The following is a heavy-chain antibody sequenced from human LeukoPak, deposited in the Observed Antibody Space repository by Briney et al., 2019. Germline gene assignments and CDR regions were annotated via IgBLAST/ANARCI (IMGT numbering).Heavy chain of an antibody. CDR3: TTDLGSYYYDSSGYYTDY. D-gene: IGHD3-22*01. CDR2: IKSKTDGGTT. Sequence: GGSLRLSCAASGFTFSNAWMSWVRQAPGKGLEWVGRIKSKTDGGTTDYAAPVKGRFTISRDDSKNTLYLQMNSLKTEDTAVYYCTTDLGSYYYDSSGYYTDYWGQGTLVTVSS. CDR1: GFTFSNAW. V-gene: IGHV3-15*01. J-gene: IGHJ4*02.